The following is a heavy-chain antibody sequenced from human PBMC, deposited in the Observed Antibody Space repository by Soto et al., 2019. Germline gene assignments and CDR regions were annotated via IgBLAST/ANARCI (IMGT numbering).Heavy chain of an antibody. J-gene: IGHJ4*02. D-gene: IGHD1-26*01. V-gene: IGHV3-23*01. Sequence: EVQLLESGGGLVQPGGSLRLSCAASGFTFSSYAMRWVRQAPVKGLEWVSALIGSGGSTYYADSVKGRFTISRDNSKNTLYLQRNSLRAEDTAVYYCASRGSGSYYDYWGKGTLVSVSS. CDR1: GFTFSSYA. CDR3: ASRGSGSYYDY. CDR2: LIGSGGST.